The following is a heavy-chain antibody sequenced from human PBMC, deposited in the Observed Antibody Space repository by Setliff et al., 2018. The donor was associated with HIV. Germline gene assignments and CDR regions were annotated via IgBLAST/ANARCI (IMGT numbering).Heavy chain of an antibody. CDR1: GGSIEFSSYY. V-gene: IGHV4-61*05. Sequence: PSETLSLTCTVSGGSIEFSSYYWSWIRQPPGKGLEWIGYIYYSGSTNYNPSLKSRVTISVDTSKNQFSLKLSSVTAADTAVYYCARARGLLPYYYLDVWGKGTTVTVSS. J-gene: IGHJ6*03. CDR3: ARARGLLPYYYLDV. D-gene: IGHD3-10*01. CDR2: IYYSGST.